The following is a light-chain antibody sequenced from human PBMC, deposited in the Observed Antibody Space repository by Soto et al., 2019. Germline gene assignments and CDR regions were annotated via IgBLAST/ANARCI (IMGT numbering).Light chain of an antibody. CDR1: SSNIGAGYD. J-gene: IGLJ2*01. V-gene: IGLV1-40*01. Sequence: QSVLTQPPSVSGAPGQRVTISCTGSSSNIGAGYDVHWYQQFPGTAPKLLIYGNSNRPSGVPDRFSGSKSGTSASLVITGLQAEDEADYYCQSYDSSLSGVVFGGGTKVTVL. CDR2: GNS. CDR3: QSYDSSLSGVV.